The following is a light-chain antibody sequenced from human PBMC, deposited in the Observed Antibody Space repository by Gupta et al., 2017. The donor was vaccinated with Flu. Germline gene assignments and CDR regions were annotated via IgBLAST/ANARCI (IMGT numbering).Light chain of an antibody. Sequence: EIVMTQSPATLSVSPGERATLSCRASQSVSSNLAWYKQKPGQAPRLLIYDTSTRATGIPARFSGSGYGTEFTLTISSRQSEHFAVYSCQYYNNWPPITFGQGTRLEIK. CDR2: DTS. J-gene: IGKJ5*01. CDR3: QYYNNWPPIT. CDR1: QSVSSN. V-gene: IGKV3D-15*01.